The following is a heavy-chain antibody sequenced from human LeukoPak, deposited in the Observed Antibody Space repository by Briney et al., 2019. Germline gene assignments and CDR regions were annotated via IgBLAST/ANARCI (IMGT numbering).Heavy chain of an antibody. J-gene: IGHJ3*02. CDR3: ARLRSGDYAFDI. Sequence: ASVKVSCKASGYTFTGYYMHWVRQAPGQGLEWMGWINPNSGGTNYAQKFQGRVTMTRDTSISTAYMELSRLRSDDTAVYYCARLRSGDYAFDIWGQGTMVTVSS. CDR1: GYTFTGYY. D-gene: IGHD2-21*01. CDR2: INPNSGGT. V-gene: IGHV1-2*02.